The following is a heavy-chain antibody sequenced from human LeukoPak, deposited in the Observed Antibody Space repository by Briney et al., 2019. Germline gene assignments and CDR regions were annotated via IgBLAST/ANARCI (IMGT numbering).Heavy chain of an antibody. V-gene: IGHV1-18*01. D-gene: IGHD2-2*01. CDR3: ARDATYCSSTSCLHFDY. J-gene: IGHJ4*02. Sequence: ASVKVSCKASGYTFTSYGISWVRQAPGQGLEWMGWFSAYNVNTNYAQKLQGRVTMTTDTSTSTAYMELRSLRSDDTAVYYCARDATYCSSTSCLHFDYWGQGTLVTVSS. CDR2: FSAYNVNT. CDR1: GYTFTSYG.